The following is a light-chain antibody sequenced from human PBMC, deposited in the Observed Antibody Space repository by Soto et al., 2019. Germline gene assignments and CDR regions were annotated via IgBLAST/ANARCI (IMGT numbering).Light chain of an antibody. CDR1: SSDVGSYTY. V-gene: IGLV2-14*01. J-gene: IGLJ1*01. CDR3: SSYTSSTTLYV. CDR2: EVN. Sequence: QSVLTQPSSVSVSPRQSITISCTGASSDVGSYTYVSWYQQHPGKAPKLLIYEVNNRPSGVSNRFSGSKSGNTASLTISGLQAEDEADYYCSSYTSSTTLYVFGTGTKVTV.